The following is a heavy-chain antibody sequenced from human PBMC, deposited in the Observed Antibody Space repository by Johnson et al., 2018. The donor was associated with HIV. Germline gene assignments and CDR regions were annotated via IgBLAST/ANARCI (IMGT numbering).Heavy chain of an antibody. CDR1: RFTFSSND. D-gene: IGHD2-2*01. J-gene: IGHJ3*02. CDR2: IKQDGSEK. V-gene: IGHV3-7*05. Sequence: EVQLVESGGGLVQPGGSLRLSCAASRFTFSSNDMHWVRQATGKGLEWVANIKQDGSEKYYVDSVKGRFTISRDNAKNSLYLQMNSLRTEDTALYYCAKDTRYCNSATCYGAFDIWGQGTWVTVSS. CDR3: AKDTRYCNSATCYGAFDI.